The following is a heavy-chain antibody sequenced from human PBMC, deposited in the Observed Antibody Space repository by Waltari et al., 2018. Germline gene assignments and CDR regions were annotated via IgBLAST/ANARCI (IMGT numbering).Heavy chain of an antibody. V-gene: IGHV3-7*01. CDR1: GFVFRSFW. J-gene: IGHJ4*02. D-gene: IGHD5-12*01. CDR3: ARGGRGGATPDY. CDR2: KDEDGSKT. Sequence: EVQVVESGGGLVQPGGSLRLSCAASGAASGFVFRSFWMTWVRQAPGQGLEWVANKDEDGSKTNDVYSVKGRVTISRNNATNCLYLKMNSLRTEEPAVYYGARGGRGGATPDYWGQGTLVTVSS.